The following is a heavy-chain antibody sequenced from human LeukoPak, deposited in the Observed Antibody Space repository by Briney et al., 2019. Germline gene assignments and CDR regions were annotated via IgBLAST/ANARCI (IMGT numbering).Heavy chain of an antibody. CDR2: ISWNSGSI. CDR1: GFTFDDYA. CDR3: ARDPYSGNYGNYYYYYMDV. Sequence: SLRLSCAASGFTFDDYAMHWVRQAPGKGLEWVSGISWNSGSIGYADSVKGRFTISRDNAKNSLYLQMNSLGPEDTAVYYCARDPYSGNYGNYYYYYMDVWGKGTTVTISS. V-gene: IGHV3-9*01. D-gene: IGHD1-26*01. J-gene: IGHJ6*03.